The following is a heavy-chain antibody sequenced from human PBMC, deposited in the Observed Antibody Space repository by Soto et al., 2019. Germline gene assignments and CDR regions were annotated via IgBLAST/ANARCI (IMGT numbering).Heavy chain of an antibody. D-gene: IGHD4-17*01. CDR1: GIIFTTYA. V-gene: IGHV3-23*01. J-gene: IGHJ3*02. CDR3: AKEDDYGDYANDAFDM. Sequence: GGSLRLSCAASGIIFTTYAMSWVRQAPGKGLEWVSAISGSGGTTYYADSVRGRFTISRDNSKNMVYLQMNSLRAEDTAVYYCAKEDDYGDYANDAFDMWGQGTMVTVSS. CDR2: ISGSGGTT.